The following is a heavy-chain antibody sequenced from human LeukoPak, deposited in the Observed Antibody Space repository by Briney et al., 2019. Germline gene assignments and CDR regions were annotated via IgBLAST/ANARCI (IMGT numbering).Heavy chain of an antibody. V-gene: IGHV3-30-3*01. D-gene: IGHD6-13*01. Sequence: GGSLRLSCAASGFTFSDYYMSWIRQAPGKGLEWVAVISYDGSNKYYADSVRGRFTISRDNSKNTLYLQMNSLRAEDTAVYYCASEGAPRIAAAGLYGTPDYWGQGTLVTVSS. CDR2: ISYDGSNK. J-gene: IGHJ4*02. CDR3: ASEGAPRIAAAGLYGTPDY. CDR1: GFTFSDYY.